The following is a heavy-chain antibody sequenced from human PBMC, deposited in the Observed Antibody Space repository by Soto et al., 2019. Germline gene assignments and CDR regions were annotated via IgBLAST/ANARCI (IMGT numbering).Heavy chain of an antibody. J-gene: IGHJ1*01. CDR3: ARGRGGVQH. Sequence: QVQLQQWGAGLLKPSETLSLTCAVYCGSFSGYYLSWISQPPGKGLEWIGELNDSGGTNYNASLKSRVSISGDTSKNQFSLNLNFVTAAYTAVYYCARGRGGVQHWGQGTLVTVSS. D-gene: IGHD3-10*01. CDR2: LNDSGGT. CDR1: CGSFSGYY. V-gene: IGHV4-34*01.